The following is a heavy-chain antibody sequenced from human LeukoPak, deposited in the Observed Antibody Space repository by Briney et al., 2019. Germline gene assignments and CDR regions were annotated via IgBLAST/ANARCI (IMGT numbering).Heavy chain of an antibody. D-gene: IGHD2-2*02. Sequence: GGSLRLSCAASGFTFSSYSMNWVRQAPGKGLEWVSSISSSSSYIYYADSVKGRFTISRDNAKNSLYLQMNSLRAEDTAVYYCARVQIVVVPAAIRTWGQGTLVTVSS. CDR2: ISSSSSYI. V-gene: IGHV3-21*01. CDR3: ARVQIVVVPAAIRT. J-gene: IGHJ5*02. CDR1: GFTFSSYS.